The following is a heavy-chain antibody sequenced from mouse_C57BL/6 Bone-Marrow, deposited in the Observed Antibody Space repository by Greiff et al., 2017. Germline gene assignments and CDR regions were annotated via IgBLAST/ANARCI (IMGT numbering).Heavy chain of an antibody. J-gene: IGHJ1*03. D-gene: IGHD2-1*01. CDR1: GFSLTSYG. CDR2: IWRGGST. V-gene: IGHV2-5*01. Sequence: VQLKESGPGLVQPSQSLSITCTVSGFSLTSYGVHWVRQSPGKGLEWLGVIWRGGSTDYNAAFMSRLSITKDNSKSQVFFKMNSLQADDTAIYYCAKRHYGNLSDWYFDVWGTGTTVTVSS. CDR3: AKRHYGNLSDWYFDV.